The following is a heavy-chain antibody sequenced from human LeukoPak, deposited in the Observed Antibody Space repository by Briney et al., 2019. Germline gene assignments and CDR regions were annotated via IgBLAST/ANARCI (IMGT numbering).Heavy chain of an antibody. Sequence: KPSETLSLTYTVSGGSISSGSYYWSWIRQPAGKGLEWIGRIYTSGSTNYNPSLKSRVTISVDTSKNQFSLKLSSVTAADTAVYYCARDGGSSWYYFDYWGQGTLVTVSS. J-gene: IGHJ4*02. V-gene: IGHV4-61*02. CDR1: GGSISSGSYY. CDR3: ARDGGSSWYYFDY. CDR2: IYTSGST. D-gene: IGHD6-13*01.